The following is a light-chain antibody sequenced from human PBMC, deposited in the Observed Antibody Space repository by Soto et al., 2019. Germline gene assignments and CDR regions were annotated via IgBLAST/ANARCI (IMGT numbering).Light chain of an antibody. CDR1: QAIGHY. Sequence: DIQLTQSPSFLSASVGDRVTITCRASQAIGHYLAWYQQRPGTAPNLLISAASTLQSGVPSRFSGSGSGTESALTISSLQPAAFATYYCQQLNTYPLTFGGGTGVELK. J-gene: IGKJ4*02. V-gene: IGKV1-9*01. CDR2: AAS. CDR3: QQLNTYPLT.